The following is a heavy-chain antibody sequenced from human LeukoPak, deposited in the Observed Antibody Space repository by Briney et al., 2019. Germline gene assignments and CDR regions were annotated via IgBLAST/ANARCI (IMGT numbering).Heavy chain of an antibody. CDR2: INHSGST. Sequence: SETLSLTCAVYGGSFSGYYLSWIRQPPGKGLEWIGEINHSGSTNYNPSLKSRVTISVDTSKNQFSLKLSSVTAADTAVYYCAREGGGGYSGYDFGFDYWGQGTLVTVSS. V-gene: IGHV4-34*01. J-gene: IGHJ4*02. CDR1: GGSFSGYY. D-gene: IGHD5-12*01. CDR3: AREGGGGYSGYDFGFDY.